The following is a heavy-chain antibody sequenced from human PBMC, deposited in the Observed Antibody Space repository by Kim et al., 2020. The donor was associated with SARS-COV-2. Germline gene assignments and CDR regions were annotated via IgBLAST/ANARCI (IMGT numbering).Heavy chain of an antibody. D-gene: IGHD3-3*01. CDR3: AKDPNYDFWSGYPYYYGMDV. J-gene: IGHJ6*02. CDR2: ISGSGGST. Sequence: GGSLRLSCAASGFTFSSYAMSWVRQAPGKGLEWVSAISGSGGSTYYADSVKGRFTISRDNSKNTLYLQMNSLRAEDTAVYYCAKDPNYDFWSGYPYYYGMDVWGQGTTVTVSS. V-gene: IGHV3-23*01. CDR1: GFTFSSYA.